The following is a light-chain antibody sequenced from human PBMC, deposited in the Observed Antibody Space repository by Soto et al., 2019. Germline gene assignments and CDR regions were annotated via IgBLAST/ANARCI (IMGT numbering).Light chain of an antibody. Sequence: QSVLTQPPSVSGAPGQRVTISCTGSSSNIGAGYDVHWYQQLPGTAPKLLIYNNNQRPSGVPDRFSGSRSGSSASLAIAGLQGDDEADYYCQSTTLRASHVFGTGTKVTVL. CDR3: QSTTLRASHV. CDR2: NNN. CDR1: SSNIGAGYD. J-gene: IGLJ1*01. V-gene: IGLV1-40*01.